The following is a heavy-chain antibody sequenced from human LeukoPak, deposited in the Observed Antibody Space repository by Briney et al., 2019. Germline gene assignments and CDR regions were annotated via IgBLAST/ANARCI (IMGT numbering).Heavy chain of an antibody. CDR2: INHSGST. D-gene: IGHD3-22*01. CDR3: ARLRRGHYYDSSAVSGGDY. Sequence: SETLSLTCAVYGGSFSGYYWSWIRQPPGKGLEWIGEINHSGSTNYNPSLKSRVTISVDTSKNQFSLKLSSVTAADTAVYYCARLRRGHYYDSSAVSGGDYWGQGTLVTVSS. CDR1: GGSFSGYY. J-gene: IGHJ4*02. V-gene: IGHV4-34*01.